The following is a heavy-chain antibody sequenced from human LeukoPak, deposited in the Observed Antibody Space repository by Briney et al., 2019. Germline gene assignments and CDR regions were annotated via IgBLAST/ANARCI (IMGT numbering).Heavy chain of an antibody. J-gene: IGHJ4*02. CDR3: ARDRRDAYDSSGYYDY. D-gene: IGHD3-22*01. Sequence: GGSLRLSCAASGFTVSSNYMSWVRQAPGKGLEWVSVIYSGGSTYYADSVKGRFTISRDNSKNTLYLQMNSLRAEDTAVYYCARDRRDAYDSSGYYDYWGQGTLVTVSS. CDR1: GFTVSSNY. V-gene: IGHV3-53*01. CDR2: IYSGGST.